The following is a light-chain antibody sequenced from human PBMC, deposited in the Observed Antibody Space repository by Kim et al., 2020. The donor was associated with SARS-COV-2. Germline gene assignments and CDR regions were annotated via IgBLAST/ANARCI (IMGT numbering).Light chain of an antibody. J-gene: IGKJ1*01. V-gene: IGKV1-5*01. Sequence: DIQMTQSPSTLSASVGDRVTITCRASQSINSWLAWYQQKPGKAPKLLIYDASSLESGVPSRFSGSGSGTEFILTISSLQPDDFASYYCQQYNSYWTFGQGTKVEIK. CDR3: QQYNSYWT. CDR2: DAS. CDR1: QSINSW.